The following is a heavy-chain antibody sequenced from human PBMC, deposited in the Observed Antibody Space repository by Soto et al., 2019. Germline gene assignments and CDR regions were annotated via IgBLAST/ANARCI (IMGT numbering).Heavy chain of an antibody. CDR3: ASERGRTYYYYYMDV. V-gene: IGHV1-3*01. J-gene: IGHJ6*03. CDR2: INAGTGRT. D-gene: IGHD3-10*01. CDR1: GYTCTSYA. Sequence: QVQLVQSGAEVKKPGASVQVSCKASGYTCTSYAIHWVRQAPGQSLEWMGWINAGTGRTKYSETFQGRVTITRDTSASTAYMELSSLRSADTAVYYCASERGRTYYYYYMDVWGRGTTVTVSS.